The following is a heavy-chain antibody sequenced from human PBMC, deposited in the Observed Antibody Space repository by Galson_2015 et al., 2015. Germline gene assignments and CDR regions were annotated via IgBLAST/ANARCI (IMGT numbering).Heavy chain of an antibody. CDR1: GYTFTSYD. D-gene: IGHD3-16*01. CDR2: MNPNSGNT. Sequence: SVKVSCKASGYTFTSYDINWVRQATGQGLEWMGWMNPNSGNTGYAQKFQGRVTMTRNTSISTAYMELSSLRSEDTAVYYCARTGGGLGDSPLGFYGMDVWGQRAPVTVSS. CDR3: ARTGGGLGDSPLGFYGMDV. V-gene: IGHV1-8*01. J-gene: IGHJ6*02.